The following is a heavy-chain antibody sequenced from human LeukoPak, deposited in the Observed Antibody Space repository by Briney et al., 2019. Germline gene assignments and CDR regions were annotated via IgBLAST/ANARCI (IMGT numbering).Heavy chain of an antibody. J-gene: IGHJ4*02. CDR2: IGSSGRDV. CDR1: GFTFSTYN. V-gene: IGHV3-21*01. CDR3: GRGYPYYFDH. D-gene: IGHD3-22*01. Sequence: GGSLRLSCAASGFTFSTYNMHWVRQAPGKGLEWVAFIGSSGRDVYYADSLKGRSTVARDNAKNSLYLQMNSLRAEDTAVYFCGRGYPYYFDHWGQGTLVTVSS.